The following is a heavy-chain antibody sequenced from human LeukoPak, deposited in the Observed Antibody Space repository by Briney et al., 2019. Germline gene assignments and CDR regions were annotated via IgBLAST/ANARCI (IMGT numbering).Heavy chain of an antibody. D-gene: IGHD3-22*01. V-gene: IGHV3-23*01. CDR3: ARGGLYYYDSSPVDY. J-gene: IGHJ4*02. CDR1: GFTFSSYA. CDR2: ISGGGGST. Sequence: GGSLRLSCAASGFTFSSYAMSWVRQAPGKGLEWVSSISGGGGSTYYADSVKGRFTISRDNSKNTLYLQMNSLRAEDTAVYYCARGGLYYYDSSPVDYWGQGTLVTVSS.